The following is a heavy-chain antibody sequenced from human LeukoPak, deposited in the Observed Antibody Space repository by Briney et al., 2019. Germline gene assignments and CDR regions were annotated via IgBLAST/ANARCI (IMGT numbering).Heavy chain of an antibody. D-gene: IGHD3-3*02. Sequence: PGGSLRLSCAASGFTFSSYGMPWVRQAPGKGLEWVAVIWYDGSNKYYADSVKGRFTISRDNSKNTLYLQMNSLRAEDTAVYYCAREAHFDAFDIWGQGTMVTVSS. CDR3: AREAHFDAFDI. V-gene: IGHV3-33*01. J-gene: IGHJ3*02. CDR2: IWYDGSNK. CDR1: GFTFSSYG.